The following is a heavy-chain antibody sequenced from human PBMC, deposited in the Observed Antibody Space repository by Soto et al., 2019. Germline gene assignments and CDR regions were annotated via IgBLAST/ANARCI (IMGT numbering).Heavy chain of an antibody. CDR1: GGSISSSNW. CDR2: VYYTGST. D-gene: IGHD1-26*01. CDR3: ARMPYTGSNPPFDY. Sequence: SETLSLTCAVSGGSISSSNWWSWVRQSPGMGLEMIGYVYYTGSTIYNPSLKSRLTISVDTSNNQFSLKLTSVTAADTAVYYCARMPYTGSNPPFDYWGRGILVTVSS. J-gene: IGHJ4*02. V-gene: IGHV4-4*02.